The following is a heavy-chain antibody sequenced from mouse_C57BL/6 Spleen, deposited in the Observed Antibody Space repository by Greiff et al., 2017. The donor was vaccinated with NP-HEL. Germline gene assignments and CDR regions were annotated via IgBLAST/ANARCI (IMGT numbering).Heavy chain of an antibody. J-gene: IGHJ4*01. D-gene: IGHD4-1*01. Sequence: LMESGPELVKPGASVKISCKASGYTFTDYYINWVKQRPGQGLAWIGWIYPGSGNTKYNEKFKGKATLTVDTSSSTAYMQLSSLTSEDSAVYFCARSELGPYAMDYWGQGTSVTVSS. CDR3: ARSELGPYAMDY. CDR2: IYPGSGNT. CDR1: GYTFTDYY. V-gene: IGHV1-84*01.